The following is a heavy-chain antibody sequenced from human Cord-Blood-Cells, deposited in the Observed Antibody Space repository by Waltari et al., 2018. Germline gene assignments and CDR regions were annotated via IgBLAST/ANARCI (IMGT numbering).Heavy chain of an antibody. Sequence: VQLVQSGAEVTKPGASVKVSCTASGYTFTRYDINWVRQATGQGLEWMELMNPNRGNTGYAKKFQGRVTITRNPSISAAYMELSSLRAEDTAVYYCARGVGGNDYWGQGTLVTVAS. V-gene: IGHV1-8*03. D-gene: IGHD2-15*01. CDR3: ARGVGGNDY. J-gene: IGHJ4*02. CDR1: GYTFTRYD. CDR2: MNPNRGNT.